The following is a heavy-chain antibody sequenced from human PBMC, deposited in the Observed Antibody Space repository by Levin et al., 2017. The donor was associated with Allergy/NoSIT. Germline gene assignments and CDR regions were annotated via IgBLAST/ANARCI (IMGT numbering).Heavy chain of an antibody. CDR1: GFTVSSHY. V-gene: IGHV3-53*01. Sequence: GESLKISCAASGFTVSSHYMSWVRQAPGKGLEWVSVIYSGGSTYYADSVKGRFTISRDNSKNTLYLQMNSLRAEDTAVYYCARGYCSGGSCYSAWFDPWGQGTLVTVSS. J-gene: IGHJ5*02. CDR3: ARGYCSGGSCYSAWFDP. CDR2: IYSGGST. D-gene: IGHD2-15*01.